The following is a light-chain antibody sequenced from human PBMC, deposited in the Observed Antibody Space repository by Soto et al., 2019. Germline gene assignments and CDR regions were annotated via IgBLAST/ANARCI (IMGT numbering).Light chain of an antibody. CDR3: QQYNNWPRTWT. Sequence: EIVMTQSPATLSVSPGERATLSCRASQSVSSNLAWYQQKPGQAPRLLLYGASTRATGIPARFSGSGSGTEFTLTISSLQSEDFAVYYCQQYNNWPRTWTFGQGTKVEIK. CDR2: GAS. V-gene: IGKV3-15*01. J-gene: IGKJ1*01. CDR1: QSVSSN.